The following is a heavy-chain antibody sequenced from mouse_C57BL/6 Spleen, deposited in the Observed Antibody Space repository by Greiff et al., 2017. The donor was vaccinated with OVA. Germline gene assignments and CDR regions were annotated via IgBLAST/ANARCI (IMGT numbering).Heavy chain of an antibody. CDR3: ARERLDAMDY. CDR1: GYTFTDYY. Sequence: VQLQQSGPELVKPGASVKISCKASGYTFTDYYMNWVKQSHGKSLEWIGDINPNNGGTSYNQKFKGKATLTVDKSSSTAYMELRSLTSEDSAVYYCARERLDAMDYWGQGTSVTVSS. CDR2: INPNNGGT. J-gene: IGHJ4*01. D-gene: IGHD1-1*01. V-gene: IGHV1-26*01.